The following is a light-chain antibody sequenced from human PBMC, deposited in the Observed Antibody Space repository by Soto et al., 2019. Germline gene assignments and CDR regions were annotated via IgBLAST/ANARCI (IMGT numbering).Light chain of an antibody. CDR3: QQSSNWQGT. Sequence: IVLTQSPATLSLSPGERATLSCRASQSVSTYLAWYQQTPGRPPRLLIYDASKRDPGSPARFSGSGSGTDFTLTVSSLEPEDFAVYYCQQSSNWQGTFGRGTRVDIK. CDR2: DAS. V-gene: IGKV3-11*01. J-gene: IGKJ1*01. CDR1: QSVSTY.